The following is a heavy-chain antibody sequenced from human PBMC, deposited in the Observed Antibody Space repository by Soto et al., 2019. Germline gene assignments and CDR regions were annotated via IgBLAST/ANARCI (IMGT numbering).Heavy chain of an antibody. CDR1: GFTFSSYA. D-gene: IGHD3-10*01. CDR3: ARESITMVRGVKIDMIDY. J-gene: IGHJ4*02. Sequence: GGSLRLSCAASGFTFSSYAMSWVRQAPGKGLEWVSAISGSGGSTYYADSVKGRFTISRDNSKNTLYLQMNSLRAEDTAVYYCARESITMVRGVKIDMIDYWGQGTLVTVSS. CDR2: ISGSGGST. V-gene: IGHV3-23*01.